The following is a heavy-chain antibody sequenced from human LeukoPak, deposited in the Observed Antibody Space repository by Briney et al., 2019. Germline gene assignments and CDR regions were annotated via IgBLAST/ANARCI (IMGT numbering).Heavy chain of an antibody. V-gene: IGHV1-18*01. CDR3: ARDGGLYYGSGTFVGV. Sequence: ASVTVSCKASGGTFSSYAISWVRQAPGQGLEWMGWISAYNGDTKYAQNFQGRVTMTTDTSTNTVYMEVRSLRSDDTAVYYCARDGGLYYGSGTFVGVWGQGTLVTVSS. J-gene: IGHJ4*02. D-gene: IGHD3-10*01. CDR2: ISAYNGDT. CDR1: GGTFSSYA.